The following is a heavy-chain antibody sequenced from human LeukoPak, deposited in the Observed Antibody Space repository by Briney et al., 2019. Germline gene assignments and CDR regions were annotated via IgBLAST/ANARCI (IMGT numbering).Heavy chain of an antibody. CDR2: ISGSGGST. D-gene: IGHD3-10*01. CDR1: GFTFSSYS. V-gene: IGHV3-23*01. J-gene: IGHJ4*02. Sequence: GGSLRLSCAASGFTFSSYSMSWVRQAPGKGLEWVSAISGSGGSTYYADSVKGRFTISRDNSKNTLYLQMNSLRAEDTAVYYCAKGVTMVRGDLTDYWGQGTLVTVSS. CDR3: AKGVTMVRGDLTDY.